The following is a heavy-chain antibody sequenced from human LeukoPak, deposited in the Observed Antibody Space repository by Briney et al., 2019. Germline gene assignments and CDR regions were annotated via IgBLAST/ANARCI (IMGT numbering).Heavy chain of an antibody. J-gene: IGHJ4*02. Sequence: SGGSLRLSCAASGFTVSSNYMSWVRQVPGKGLEWVSVIYSGGSTYYADSVKGRFTISRDNSKNTLYLQMNSLRAEDTAVYYCARGTPGPRYQLLLDWGQGTLVTVSS. CDR2: IYSGGST. CDR3: ARGTPGPRYQLLLD. V-gene: IGHV3-66*01. CDR1: GFTVSSNY. D-gene: IGHD2-2*01.